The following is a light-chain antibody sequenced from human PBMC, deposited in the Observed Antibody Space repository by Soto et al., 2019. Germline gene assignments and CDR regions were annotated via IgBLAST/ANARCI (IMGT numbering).Light chain of an antibody. CDR3: QPYDSWPPLT. Sequence: EILMTQSPATLSLSPGERATLSCRASQSVSSKLAWYQQRRGQAPRLLIYGASSRATGIPARFSGSGSGTEFTLTISSLQSEDFAVYYCQPYDSWPPLTFGGGTKVEIK. V-gene: IGKV3-15*01. CDR1: QSVSSK. CDR2: GAS. J-gene: IGKJ4*01.